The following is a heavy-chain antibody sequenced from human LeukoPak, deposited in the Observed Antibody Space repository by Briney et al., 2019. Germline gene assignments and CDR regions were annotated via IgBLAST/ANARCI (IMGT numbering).Heavy chain of an antibody. D-gene: IGHD6-19*01. J-gene: IGHJ4*02. CDR1: GGTFSSYA. Sequence: SVKVSCKASGGTFSSYAISWVRQAPGQGLEWMGGIIPIFGTANYAQKFQGRVTITADKSTSTAYMELSSLRSEDTAVYYCASSPIAVAGSGYYWGQGTLVTVSS. CDR2: IIPIFGTA. V-gene: IGHV1-69*06. CDR3: ASSPIAVAGSGYY.